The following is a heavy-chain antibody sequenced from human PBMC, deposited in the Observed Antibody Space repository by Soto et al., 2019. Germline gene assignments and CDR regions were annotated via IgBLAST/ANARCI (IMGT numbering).Heavy chain of an antibody. CDR2: IKSKNDGGTT. Sequence: EVQLVESGGGLVKPGGTLRVSCAASGITFSNVWMTWVRQAPGKGLEWVGRIKSKNDGGTTDYGAPVRGRFTISRDDSKNTLYLQMNSLKTEDTAVYYCTTGRFSSSLYFDSWGQGTLVTVSS. CDR3: TTGRFSSSLYFDS. J-gene: IGHJ4*02. CDR1: GITFSNVW. D-gene: IGHD6-6*01. V-gene: IGHV3-15*01.